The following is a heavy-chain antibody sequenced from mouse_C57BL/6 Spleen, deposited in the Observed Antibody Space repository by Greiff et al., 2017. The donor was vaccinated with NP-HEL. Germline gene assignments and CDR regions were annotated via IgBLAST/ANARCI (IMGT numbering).Heavy chain of an antibody. CDR3: ARDFPYYYGSFDY. Sequence: QVQLQQSDAELVKPGASVKISCKVSGYTFTDHTIHWMKQRPEQGLEWIGYIYPRDGSTKYNEKFKGKATLTADKSSSTAYMQLHSLTSADSAVYFCARDFPYYYGSFDYWGQGTTLTVSS. D-gene: IGHD1-1*01. V-gene: IGHV1-78*01. CDR2: IYPRDGST. J-gene: IGHJ2*01. CDR1: GYTFTDHT.